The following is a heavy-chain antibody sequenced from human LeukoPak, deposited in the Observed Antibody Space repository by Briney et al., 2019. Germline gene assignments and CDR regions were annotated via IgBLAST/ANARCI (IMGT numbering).Heavy chain of an antibody. Sequence: SETLSLTCTVSGGSISSYYWSWIRQPAGKGLEWIGRIYTSGSTNYNPSLKSRVTISIDTSKTQFSLKLSSVTAADTAIYFCARDRYLTGPFDYWGQGALVTVSS. J-gene: IGHJ4*02. CDR2: IYTSGST. CDR3: ARDRYLTGPFDY. CDR1: GGSISSYY. D-gene: IGHD3-16*02. V-gene: IGHV4-4*07.